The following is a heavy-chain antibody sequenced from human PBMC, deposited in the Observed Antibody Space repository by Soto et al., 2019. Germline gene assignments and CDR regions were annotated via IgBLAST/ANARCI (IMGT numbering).Heavy chain of an antibody. V-gene: IGHV1-69*13. CDR3: ARDDYSNYPPSGVYYYYGMDV. D-gene: IGHD4-4*01. Sequence: SVKVSCKASGGTFSSYAISWVRQAPGQGLEWMGGIIPIFGTANYAQKFQGRVTITADESTSTAYMELSSLRSEDTAVYYCARDDYSNYPPSGVYYYYGMDVWGQGTTVTVSS. CDR1: GGTFSSYA. CDR2: IIPIFGTA. J-gene: IGHJ6*02.